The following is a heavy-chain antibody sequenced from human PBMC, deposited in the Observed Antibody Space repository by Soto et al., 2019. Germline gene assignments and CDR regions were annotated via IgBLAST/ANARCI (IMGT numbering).Heavy chain of an antibody. Sequence: SQTLSLTCAISGDSVSNKSAAWNWIRQSPPRGLEWLGRTYYTSRWYNDYGASVPGRITSNPDTSRNQCSLQQNSVTPEDTAGYYCARERSPGSTSWSDCRGQGALVTVSS. CDR1: GDSVSNKSAA. V-gene: IGHV6-1*01. CDR2: TYYTSRWYN. CDR3: ARERSPGSTSWSDC. D-gene: IGHD2-2*01. J-gene: IGHJ5*01.